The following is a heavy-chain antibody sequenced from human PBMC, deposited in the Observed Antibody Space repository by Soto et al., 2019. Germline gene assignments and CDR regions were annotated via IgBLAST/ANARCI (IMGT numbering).Heavy chain of an antibody. CDR2: TYHSGNP. CDR3: AKNADCSGGDKCYVGWFDP. D-gene: IGHD2-15*01. Sequence: SETLSLTCDVSGDTISTGGYTWAWIQQPPGKALEWIGHTYHSGNPYYNPSLKSRVIISVDRSKNQLSLTVTSVTAADTAVYFCAKNADCSGGDKCYVGWFDPWGQGTLVTVSS. V-gene: IGHV4-30-2*01. CDR1: GDTISTGGYT. J-gene: IGHJ5*02.